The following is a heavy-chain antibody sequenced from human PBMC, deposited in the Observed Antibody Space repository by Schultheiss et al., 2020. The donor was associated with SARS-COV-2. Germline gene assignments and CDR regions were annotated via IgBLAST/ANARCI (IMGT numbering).Heavy chain of an antibody. J-gene: IGHJ4*02. CDR1: GGSISSSSYY. D-gene: IGHD3-22*01. V-gene: IGHV4-39*07. CDR2: IYHSGST. CDR3: ARDRGDSSGYLFDY. Sequence: SETLSLTCTVSGGSISSSSYYWGWIRQPPGKGLEWIGSIYHSGSTYYNPSLKSRVTISVDTSKNQFSLKLSSVTAADTAVYYCARDRGDSSGYLFDYWGQGTLVTVSS.